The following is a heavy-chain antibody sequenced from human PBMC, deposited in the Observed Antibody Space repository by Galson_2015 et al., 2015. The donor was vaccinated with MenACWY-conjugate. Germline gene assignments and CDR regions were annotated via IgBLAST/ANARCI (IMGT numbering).Heavy chain of an antibody. V-gene: IGHV5-51*01. CDR2: IFVGDSET. CDR3: TGAYSGDDRDAFEK. CDR1: GYRSTNYW. J-gene: IGHJ3*02. D-gene: IGHD5-12*01. Sequence: QSGAEVKKPGESLRISCQVSGYRSTNYWVGWVRQVAGEGLEWMGIIFVGDSETRYRPSFQGHVTMSADKSINTAYLQWSSLRASDAAMYYCTGAYSGDDRDAFEKWGPGT.